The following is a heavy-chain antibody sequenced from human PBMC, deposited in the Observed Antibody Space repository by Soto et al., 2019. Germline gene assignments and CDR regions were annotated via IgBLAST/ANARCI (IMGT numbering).Heavy chain of an antibody. CDR1: GYTFTGYY. Sequence: LKVSCKASGYTFTGYYMHWVRQAPGQGLEWMGWINPNSGGTNYAQKFQGRVTMTRDTSISTAYMELSRLRSDDTAVYYCARDPTGYSSGWYYFDYWGQGTLVTVSS. D-gene: IGHD6-19*01. V-gene: IGHV1-2*02. J-gene: IGHJ4*02. CDR3: ARDPTGYSSGWYYFDY. CDR2: INPNSGGT.